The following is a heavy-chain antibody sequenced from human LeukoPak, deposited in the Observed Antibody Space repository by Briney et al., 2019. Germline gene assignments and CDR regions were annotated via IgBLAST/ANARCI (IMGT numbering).Heavy chain of an antibody. V-gene: IGHV4-34*01. CDR1: GGSFSGYY. Sequence: SETLSLTCAVYGGSFSGYYWSWIRQPPGKGLEWIGEINHSGSTNYNPSLKSRDTISVDTSKNQFSLKLSSATAADTAVYYCARVGADGSGFLFDYWGQGTLVTVSS. CDR2: INHSGST. D-gene: IGHD3-10*01. CDR3: ARVGADGSGFLFDY. J-gene: IGHJ4*02.